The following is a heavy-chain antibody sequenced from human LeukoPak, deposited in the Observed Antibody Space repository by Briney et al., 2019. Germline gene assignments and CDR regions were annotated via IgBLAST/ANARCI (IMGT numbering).Heavy chain of an antibody. D-gene: IGHD6-13*01. CDR2: ISAYNGNS. Sequence: ASVKVSCKASGYTFTRYGISGVRQAPGQGLELMGWISAYNGNSYYAQKLQGRVTMTTDTSTSTAYMELRSLRSDDTAVYYCAREAQQLVTIYFCYWGQGTLVTVSS. V-gene: IGHV1-18*01. CDR1: GYTFTRYG. J-gene: IGHJ4*02. CDR3: AREAQQLVTIYFCY.